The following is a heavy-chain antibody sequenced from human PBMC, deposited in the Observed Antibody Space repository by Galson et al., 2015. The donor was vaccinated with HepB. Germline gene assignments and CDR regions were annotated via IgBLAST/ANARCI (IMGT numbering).Heavy chain of an antibody. J-gene: IGHJ4*02. Sequence: SLRLSCAASGFTFSGYSMNWVRQAPGKGLEWVSYISSRGTSVYYADVVKGRFTVSRDNAKNSLYLQMNNLRAEDTAVSYCARLFPKSSSDSYYPWLYDFDYWGQGTLVTVSS. CDR3: ARLFPKSSSDSYYPWLYDFDY. CDR1: GFTFSGYS. V-gene: IGHV3-48*04. CDR2: ISSRGTSV. D-gene: IGHD3-10*01.